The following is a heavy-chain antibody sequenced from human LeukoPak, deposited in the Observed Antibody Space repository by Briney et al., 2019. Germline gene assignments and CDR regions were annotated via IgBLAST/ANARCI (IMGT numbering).Heavy chain of an antibody. CDR2: ISSSGSTI. V-gene: IGHV3-48*03. Sequence: GGSLRLSCAASGFTFSSYEMNWVRQAPGKGLEWVSYISSSGSTIYYADSVKGRFTISRDNAKNSLYLQMNSLRAEDTAVYYCARDPPYYYDSSGYEGGDYWGQGTLVTVSP. D-gene: IGHD3-22*01. CDR1: GFTFSSYE. J-gene: IGHJ4*02. CDR3: ARDPPYYYDSSGYEGGDY.